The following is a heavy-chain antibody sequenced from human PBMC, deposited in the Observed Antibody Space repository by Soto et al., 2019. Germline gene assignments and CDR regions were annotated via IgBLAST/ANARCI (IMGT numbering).Heavy chain of an antibody. CDR1: GGTFSSYA. CDR3: ARWYYYDSSGYYRSYHYGMDV. Sequence: SVKVSCKASGGTFSSYAISWVRQAPGQGLEWMGGIIPIFGTANYAQKFQGRVTITADESTSTAYMELSSLRSEDTAVYYCARWYYYDSSGYYRSYHYGMDVWGQGTTVTVSS. CDR2: IIPIFGTA. D-gene: IGHD3-22*01. J-gene: IGHJ6*02. V-gene: IGHV1-69*13.